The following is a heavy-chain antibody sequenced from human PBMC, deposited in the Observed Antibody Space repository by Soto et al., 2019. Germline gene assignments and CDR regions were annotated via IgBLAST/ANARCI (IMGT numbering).Heavy chain of an antibody. Sequence: QITLNESGPTQVKPRQTLTLTCTFSGFSLTTSGVGVGWIRQSPGKAPEWLALIYWHDDKRYSPSLKSRLTTTKDTSKNQVVLTMADLDPADTATYYCAHRVLRTVFGLVTTTAIYFDFWGQGTPVAVSS. V-gene: IGHV2-5*01. D-gene: IGHD3-3*01. CDR3: AHRVLRTVFGLVTTTAIYFDF. CDR1: GFSLTTSGVG. J-gene: IGHJ4*02. CDR2: IYWHDDK.